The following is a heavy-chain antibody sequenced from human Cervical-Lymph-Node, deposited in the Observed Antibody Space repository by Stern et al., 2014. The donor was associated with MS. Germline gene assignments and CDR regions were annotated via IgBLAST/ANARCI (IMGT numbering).Heavy chain of an antibody. CDR2: IYTSGSA. J-gene: IGHJ3*01. D-gene: IGHD2-21*02. CDR3: ARGDRRLRAFDL. CDR1: GASMTTGSYY. V-gene: IGHV4-61*02. Sequence: QVQLQESGPGLVKPSQTLSLTCTVSGASMTTGSYYWNWIRQPAGKGVEWIGQIYTSGSASYHPSLKNRLTMSVDTSKNQFSLIRSSVTAADTAVYYCARGDRRLRAFDLWGQGTMVTVSS.